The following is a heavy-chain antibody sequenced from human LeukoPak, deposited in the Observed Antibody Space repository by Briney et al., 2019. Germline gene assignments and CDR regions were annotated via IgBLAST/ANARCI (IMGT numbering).Heavy chain of an antibody. CDR1: GGSFSGYY. CDR3: ARVVCRGNTCYSDFDS. D-gene: IGHD2-15*01. J-gene: IGHJ4*02. V-gene: IGHV4-34*01. CDR2: IYQSGST. Sequence: SETLSLTCAVYGGSFSGYYWSWIRQPPGKGLEWIGEIYQSGSTNYNPSLKSRLTISVDPSKNRFFLKLTSVTAADTAVYYCARVVCRGNTCYSDFDSWGQGTPVTVSS.